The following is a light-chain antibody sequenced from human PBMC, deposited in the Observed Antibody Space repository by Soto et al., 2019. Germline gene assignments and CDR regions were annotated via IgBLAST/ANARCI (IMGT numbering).Light chain of an antibody. V-gene: IGKV3-20*01. J-gene: IGKJ1*01. CDR1: RSVSSNF. Sequence: EIVLTQSPGTLSLSPGERATLSCRTSRSVSSNFLACYQHKPGQAPRLLSYGASSRATGIPDRFSVSGSGTDFTLTISRLEPEEFAVYYCQQYGSSPGTFGQGTKVEIK. CDR3: QQYGSSPGT. CDR2: GAS.